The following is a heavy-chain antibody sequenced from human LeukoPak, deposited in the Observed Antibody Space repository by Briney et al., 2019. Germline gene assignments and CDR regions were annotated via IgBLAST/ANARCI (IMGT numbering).Heavy chain of an antibody. Sequence: GGSPRLSCAASGFTFSSYAMSWVRQAPGKGMEWVSAISGSGGSTYYADSVKGRFTISRDNSKNTLYLQMNSLRAEDTAEYYCAKVAEVVVVPAASDYWGQGTLVTVSS. CDR1: GFTFSSYA. J-gene: IGHJ4*02. CDR2: ISGSGGST. V-gene: IGHV3-23*01. D-gene: IGHD2-2*01. CDR3: AKVAEVVVVPAASDY.